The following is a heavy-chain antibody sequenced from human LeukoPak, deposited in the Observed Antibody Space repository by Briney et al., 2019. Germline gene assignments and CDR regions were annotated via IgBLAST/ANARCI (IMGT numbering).Heavy chain of an antibody. D-gene: IGHD3-10*01. Sequence: GRSLRLSCAASGFTVSRIYMSWVRQAPGKGLEWVSVIYSGGNTYYADSVKGRFTISRDNSKNTLYLQMNSLRADDTAVYYCARGAPGYYGSGSVGQFDYWGQGTLVTVSS. CDR1: GFTVSRIY. J-gene: IGHJ4*02. V-gene: IGHV3-53*01. CDR3: ARGAPGYYGSGSVGQFDY. CDR2: IYSGGNT.